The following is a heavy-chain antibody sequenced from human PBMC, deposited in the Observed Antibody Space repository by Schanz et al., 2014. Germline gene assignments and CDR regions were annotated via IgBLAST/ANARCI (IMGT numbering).Heavy chain of an antibody. V-gene: IGHV3-30-3*01. CDR1: GFTFSSYA. D-gene: IGHD2-21*01. CDR2: ISYDGRNK. J-gene: IGHJ5*02. CDR3: ARDLEGYDGGGGGFDP. Sequence: VQLLQFGGGVVQPGRSLRLSCAASGFTFSSYAMHWVRQAPGKGLEWVAVISYDGRNKYYADSVKGRFTISRDNSKNTLYLQMNSLRAEDTAVYYCARDLEGYDGGGGGFDPWGQGTLVTVSS.